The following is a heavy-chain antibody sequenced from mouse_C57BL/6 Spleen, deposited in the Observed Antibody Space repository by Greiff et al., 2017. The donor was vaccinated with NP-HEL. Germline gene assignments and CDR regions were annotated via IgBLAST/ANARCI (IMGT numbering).Heavy chain of an antibody. CDR3: ARRGYDYDARWYFDV. Sequence: VQLQQSGPELVKPGASVKIPCKASGYTFTDYNMDWVKQSHGKSLEWIGDINPNNGGTNYNQKFKGKATLTVDKSYSTAYMELRSLTSEDTAVYYCARRGYDYDARWYFDVWGTGTTVTVSS. CDR2: INPNNGGT. CDR1: GYTFTDYN. D-gene: IGHD2-4*01. J-gene: IGHJ1*03. V-gene: IGHV1-18*01.